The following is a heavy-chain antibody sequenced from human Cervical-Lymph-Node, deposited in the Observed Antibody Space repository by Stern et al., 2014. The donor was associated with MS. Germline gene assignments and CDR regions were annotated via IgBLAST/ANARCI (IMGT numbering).Heavy chain of an antibody. CDR1: GYTFTNYY. CDR3: TRAVGGVGRE. D-gene: IGHD3-16*01. J-gene: IGHJ1*01. V-gene: IGHV1-46*01. CDR2: INPKGCVT. Sequence: QVQLVESGPEVKKPGASVMVSCKTSGYTFTNYYIHWVRQAPGQGLEWMGIINPKGCVTAYAQKVQGILAVTRDTSTTTVYMRLITLTSEDTAMYYCTRAVGGVGREWGQGTLVFVSS.